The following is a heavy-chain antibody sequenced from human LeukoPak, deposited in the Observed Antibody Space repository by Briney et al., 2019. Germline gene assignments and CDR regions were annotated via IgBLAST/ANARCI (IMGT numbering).Heavy chain of an antibody. V-gene: IGHV3-30*02. D-gene: IGHD1-26*01. CDR1: GFTFISYG. J-gene: IGHJ5*02. CDR3: AKDYLRGIVGATPSSWFDP. Sequence: PGGSLRLSCAPAGFTFISYGIHWVRQAPGKGLEWVAFILDDGSNKYYADSVKGRFTISRDNYKNTLYLQMNSLRAEDTAVYYCAKDYLRGIVGATPSSWFDPWGPGTLVTVSS. CDR2: ILDDGSNK.